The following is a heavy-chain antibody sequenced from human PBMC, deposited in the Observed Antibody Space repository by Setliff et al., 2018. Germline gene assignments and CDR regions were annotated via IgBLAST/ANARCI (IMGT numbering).Heavy chain of an antibody. D-gene: IGHD3-22*01. CDR3: ARSPVYYYDSSGYYRSYYFDY. Sequence: SETLSLTCTVSGGSISSGDYYWSWIRQPPGKGLEGIGYIYYSGSTYYNPSLKSRVTISVDTSKNQFSLNLSSVTAADTAVYYCARSPVYYYDSSGYYRSYYFDYWGQGTLVTVSS. CDR2: IYYSGST. CDR1: GGSISSGDYY. J-gene: IGHJ4*02. V-gene: IGHV4-30-4*08.